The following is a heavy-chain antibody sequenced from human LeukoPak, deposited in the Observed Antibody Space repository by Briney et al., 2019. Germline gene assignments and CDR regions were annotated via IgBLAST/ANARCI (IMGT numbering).Heavy chain of an antibody. V-gene: IGHV5-51*01. CDR3: ARHAVGGSYHQNDY. CDR1: GYSFYSYW. J-gene: IGHJ4*02. D-gene: IGHD3-16*01. CDR2: IYPSDSDT. Sequence: GESLKISCKASGYSFYSYWIAWVRQTPGKGLEWMGIIYPSDSDTTYSPSFQGLVTISADKSIRTAYLEWSSLKASDTAMYYCARHAVGGSYHQNDYWGQGTLVTVSS.